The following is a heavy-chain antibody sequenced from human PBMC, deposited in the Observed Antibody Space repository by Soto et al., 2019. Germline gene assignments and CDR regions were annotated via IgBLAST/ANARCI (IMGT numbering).Heavy chain of an antibody. V-gene: IGHV3-23*04. CDR2: ISGSGGNT. Sequence: EVQLVESGGGLVQPGGSLRLSCAASGFTVSSYGMSWVRQAPGKGLEWVSVISGSGGNTYYADSVKGRFTIFRDNSTNTLHLQMNSLRAEDKAVYYCAKAWKYSSDMDVWGKGTTVTVSS. J-gene: IGHJ6*03. D-gene: IGHD1-1*01. CDR3: AKAWKYSSDMDV. CDR1: GFTVSSYG.